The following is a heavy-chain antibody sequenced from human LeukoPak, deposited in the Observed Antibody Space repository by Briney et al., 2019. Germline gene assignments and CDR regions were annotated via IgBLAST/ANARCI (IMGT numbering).Heavy chain of an antibody. D-gene: IGHD6-13*01. Sequence: ASVKVSCKASGYTFTSYGISWVRQAPGQGLEWMGWISAYNGNTNYAQKLQGRVTMTTDTSTSTAYMELRSLRSKDTAADYCARVPNGSSWYYNWFDPWGQGTLLTVSS. CDR2: ISAYNGNT. CDR1: GYTFTSYG. J-gene: IGHJ5*02. V-gene: IGHV1-18*01. CDR3: ARVPNGSSWYYNWFDP.